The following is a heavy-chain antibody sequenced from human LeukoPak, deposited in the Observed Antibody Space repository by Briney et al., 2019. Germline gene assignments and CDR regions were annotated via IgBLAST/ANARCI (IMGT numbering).Heavy chain of an antibody. J-gene: IGHJ4*02. CDR3: ASLWFGELSRDY. D-gene: IGHD3-10*01. CDR2: INHSGST. V-gene: IGHV4-34*01. CDR1: GGSFSGYY. Sequence: SETLSLTCAAYGGSFSGYYWSWIRQPPGKGLEWIGEINHSGSTNYNPSLKSRVTISVDTSKNQFSLKLSSVTAADTAVYYCASLWFGELSRDYWGQGTLVTVSS.